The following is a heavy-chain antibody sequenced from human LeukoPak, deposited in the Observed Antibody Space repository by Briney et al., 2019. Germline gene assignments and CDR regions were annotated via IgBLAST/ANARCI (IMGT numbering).Heavy chain of an antibody. CDR3: ALVPLIGYCSGGSCYGWFDP. CDR2: IYTSGST. J-gene: IGHJ5*02. CDR1: GGSISSGSYY. D-gene: IGHD2-15*01. V-gene: IGHV4-61*02. Sequence: SQTLSLTCTVSGGSISSGSYYWSWIRQPAGKGLEWIGRIYTSGSTNYNPSLKSRVTISVDTPKNQFSLKLSSVTAADTAVYYCALVPLIGYCSGGSCYGWFDPWGQGTLVTVSS.